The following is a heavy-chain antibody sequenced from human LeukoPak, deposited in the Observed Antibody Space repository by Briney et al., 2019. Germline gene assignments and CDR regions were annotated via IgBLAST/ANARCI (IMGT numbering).Heavy chain of an antibody. J-gene: IGHJ3*01. CDR3: AGTYSLYDPFDV. V-gene: IGHV4-38-2*02. CDR2: IYHSGNT. D-gene: IGHD6-13*01. CDR1: NYSISSGYY. Sequence: PSETLSLTCTVSNYSISSGYYWAWIRQPPGKGLEWIGNIYHSGNTYYNPSLKSRVSLSVDTSENQFSLKLSSVTAADTAVYYCAGTYSLYDPFDVWGQGTMVTVSS.